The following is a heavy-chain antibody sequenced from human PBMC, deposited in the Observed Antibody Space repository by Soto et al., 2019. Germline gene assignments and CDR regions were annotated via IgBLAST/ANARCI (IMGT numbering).Heavy chain of an antibody. D-gene: IGHD6-19*01. J-gene: IGHJ3*02. CDR1: GFTFSSYA. V-gene: IGHV3-23*01. CDR3: AREIRHYSSGGLRNDAFDI. Sequence: GGSLRLSCAASGFTFSSYAMSWVRQAPGKGLEWVSAISGSGGSTYYADSVKGRFTISRDNSKNTLYLQMNSLRAEDTAVYYCAREIRHYSSGGLRNDAFDIWGQVKMVTVS. CDR2: ISGSGGST.